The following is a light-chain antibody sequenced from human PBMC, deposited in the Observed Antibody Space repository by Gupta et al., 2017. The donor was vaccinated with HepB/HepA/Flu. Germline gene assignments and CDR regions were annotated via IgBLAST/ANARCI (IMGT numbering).Light chain of an antibody. V-gene: IGLV1-47*01. CDR3: AAWDDSLMSYV. CDR1: RSNVGSNY. Sequence: QSVMIQPPSASGTPGQRVTISCSGSRSNVGSNYVYWYQQLPGTAPKLLIYKNAERPSGVPDRFSGSKSDTSASLAISGLRSEDEADYYCAAWDDSLMSYVFGGGTKVSVL. CDR2: KNA. J-gene: IGLJ1*01.